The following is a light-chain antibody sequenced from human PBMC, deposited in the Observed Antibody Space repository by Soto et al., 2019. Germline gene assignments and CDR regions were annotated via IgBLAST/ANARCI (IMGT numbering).Light chain of an antibody. CDR3: RHYNSYSEA. Sequence: DIKMTQSPSTLSGSVGDRVTITCRASQTISSWLAWYQQKPGKAPKLLIYKASTLKSGVPSRFSGSGSGTEFTLTISSLQPDDFATYYCRHYNSYSEAFGQGTKVDI. CDR1: QTISSW. CDR2: KAS. J-gene: IGKJ1*01. V-gene: IGKV1-5*03.